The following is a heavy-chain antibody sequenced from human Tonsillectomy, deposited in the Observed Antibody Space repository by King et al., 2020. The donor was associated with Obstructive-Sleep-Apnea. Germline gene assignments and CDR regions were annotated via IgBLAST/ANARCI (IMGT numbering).Heavy chain of an antibody. CDR2: IYHSGST. CDR3: ARITDYFHS. Sequence: QLQESGPGLVKPSQTLSLTCTVFGGSISSGGYYWSWVRQHPGKGLEWVAHIYHSGSTYYNPSLKSRVTISVDTSKNQFSLKLISVTAADTAVYFCARITDYFHSWGQGTLVTVSS. J-gene: IGHJ4*02. V-gene: IGHV4-31*03. D-gene: IGHD3-10*01. CDR1: GGSISSGGYY.